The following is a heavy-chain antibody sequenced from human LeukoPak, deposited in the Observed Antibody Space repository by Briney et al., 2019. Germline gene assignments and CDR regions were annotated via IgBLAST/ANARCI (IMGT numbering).Heavy chain of an antibody. CDR2: IYYSGST. V-gene: IGHV4-31*03. Sequence: SETLSLTCTVSGGSISSGGYYWSWIRQHPGKGLELIGYIYYSGSTYYNPSLKSRVTISVDTSKNQFSLKLSSVTAADTAVYYCARACGGGSCYCYYGMDVWGQGTTVTVSS. CDR1: GGSISSGGYY. CDR3: ARACGGGSCYCYYGMDV. D-gene: IGHD2-15*01. J-gene: IGHJ6*02.